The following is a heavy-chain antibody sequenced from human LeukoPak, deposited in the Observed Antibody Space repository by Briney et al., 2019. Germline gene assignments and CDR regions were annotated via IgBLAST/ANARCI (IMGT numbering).Heavy chain of an antibody. CDR3: AKGRNSYGSGSYIDY. J-gene: IGHJ4*02. CDR1: GFTFSSYA. D-gene: IGHD3-10*01. CDR2: ISGSGGST. Sequence: GGSLRRSCAASGFTFSSYAMSWVRQAPGKGLEWVSAISGSGGSTYYADSVKGRFTISRDNSKNTLYLQMNSLRAEDTAVYYCAKGRNSYGSGSYIDYWGQGTLVTVSS. V-gene: IGHV3-23*01.